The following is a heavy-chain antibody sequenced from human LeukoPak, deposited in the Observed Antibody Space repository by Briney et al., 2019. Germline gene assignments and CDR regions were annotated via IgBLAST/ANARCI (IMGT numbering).Heavy chain of an antibody. CDR3: ARDYHDSSGYRHYYVMDV. V-gene: IGHV1-18*01. CDR1: GYPFTSYG. J-gene: IGHJ6*02. CDR2: GSSYNDNT. D-gene: IGHD3-22*01. Sequence: GASVKVSCKASGYPFTSYGISWVRQAPGQGLDWMGWGSSYNDNTNHAQKFQGRVTMTTDTSTSTAYMELRSLRSDDTAVYYCARDYHDSSGYRHYYVMDVWGQGTTVTVSS.